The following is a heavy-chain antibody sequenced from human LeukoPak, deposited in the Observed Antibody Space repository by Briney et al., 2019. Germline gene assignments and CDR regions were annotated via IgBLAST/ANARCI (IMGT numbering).Heavy chain of an antibody. D-gene: IGHD2-15*01. V-gene: IGHV4-31*03. CDR3: AKEGRDSGGYNGWFEP. CDR1: GGSISSGGYC. CDR2: VCHDGGT. Sequence: SETLSLTCTASGGSISSGGYCWSWIRQHPGKGLEWIGYVCHDGGTSYNPSLKSRVTVAIDTSKNQFSLKLNSVTAADTAVFYCAKEGRDSGGYNGWFEPWGQGTLVTVSS. J-gene: IGHJ5*02.